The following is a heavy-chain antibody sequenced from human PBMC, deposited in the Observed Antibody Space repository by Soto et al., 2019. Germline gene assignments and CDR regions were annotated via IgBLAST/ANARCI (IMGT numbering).Heavy chain of an antibody. CDR2: IIPFLGTT. D-gene: IGHD3-10*01. CDR1: GGIFITSG. CDR3: ARETAHRSASGRPLQPETFDS. J-gene: IGHJ4*02. V-gene: IGHV1-69*06. Sequence: QVQLVQSGAEVKMPGSSVKVSCKTSGGIFITSGLSWVRQAPGQGREWMGGIIPFLGTTNHAQKFQGRVTITADKSTSNVHLELSDLTFEDTATDYCARETAHRSASGRPLQPETFDSWGQGTLVTVSS.